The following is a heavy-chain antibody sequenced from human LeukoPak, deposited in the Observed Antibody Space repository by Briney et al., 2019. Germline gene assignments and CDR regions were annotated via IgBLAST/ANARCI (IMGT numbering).Heavy chain of an antibody. Sequence: SVKVSCKASGYTFTSHYMHWVRQAPGQGLEWMGLINPSGSSTLYAQKFQCRVTMTRNTSISTAYMELSSLRSEGTAVYYCARVRSILLWFGELPGYNWFDPWGQGTLVTVSS. D-gene: IGHD3-10*01. J-gene: IGHJ5*02. CDR1: GYTFTSHY. V-gene: IGHV1-46*01. CDR2: INPSGSST. CDR3: ARVRSILLWFGELPGYNWFDP.